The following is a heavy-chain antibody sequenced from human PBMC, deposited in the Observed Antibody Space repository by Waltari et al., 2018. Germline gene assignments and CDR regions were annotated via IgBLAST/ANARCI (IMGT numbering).Heavy chain of an antibody. CDR2: ISGRGDRT. J-gene: IGHJ4*02. V-gene: IGHV3-23*04. Sequence: VQLVESGGDLIPPGGSLSPALPAPGFRFSTSAMGWVRKAPGKGLGWVSTISGRGDRTYYADSVKGRFTISRDNSKNTLYLQMNSLRAEDTAMYYCAKDRNAIFGDYWGQGTLVTVSS. D-gene: IGHD3-3*01. CDR1: GFRFSTSA. CDR3: AKDRNAIFGDY.